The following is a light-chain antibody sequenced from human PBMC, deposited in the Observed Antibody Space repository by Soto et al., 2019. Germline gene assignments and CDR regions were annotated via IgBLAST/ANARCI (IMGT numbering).Light chain of an antibody. CDR2: GAS. CDR3: QQLESYPST. Sequence: EIVMTQSPATLSVSRGERATLSCRANQAISSNLAWYQQKPGQAPRLLIYGASTLQSGVPSRFSGSGSGTDFTLTISSLQPEDFATYYCQQLESYPSTFGGGTKVDIK. V-gene: IGKV3-15*01. CDR1: QAISSN. J-gene: IGKJ4*01.